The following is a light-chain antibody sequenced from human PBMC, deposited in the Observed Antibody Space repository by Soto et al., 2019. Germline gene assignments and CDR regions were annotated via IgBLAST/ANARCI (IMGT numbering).Light chain of an antibody. CDR2: DVS. V-gene: IGLV2-11*01. Sequence: QSVLNQPRSVSGAAGQAVTISCTGTSSDVGGYNYVSWYQQHPGKAPKLMIYDVSKRPSGVPDRFSGSKSGNTASLTISGLQAEDEADYYCCSYAGSYTYVFGTGTKVTVL. CDR3: CSYAGSYTYV. CDR1: SSDVGGYNY. J-gene: IGLJ1*01.